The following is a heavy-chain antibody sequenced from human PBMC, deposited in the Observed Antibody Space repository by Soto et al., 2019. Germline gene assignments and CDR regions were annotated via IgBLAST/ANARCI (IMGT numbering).Heavy chain of an antibody. CDR3: VRRAITATTSLGSFDI. V-gene: IGHV3-23*01. D-gene: IGHD1-7*01. J-gene: IGHJ3*02. Sequence: GGSLRLSCAASGFRFTNYVMNWVRQTPGKGLEWVSTISGSGDTTHYTDSVKGRFTISRDNSKSTLFLQMNSLRADDTAVYYCVRRAITATTSLGSFDICGQGPMVTASS. CDR2: ISGSGDTT. CDR1: GFRFTNYV.